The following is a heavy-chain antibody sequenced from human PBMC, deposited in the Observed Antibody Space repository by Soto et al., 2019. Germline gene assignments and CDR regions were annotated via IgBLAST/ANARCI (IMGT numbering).Heavy chain of an antibody. D-gene: IGHD1-26*01. V-gene: IGHV3-48*01. J-gene: IGHJ3*02. CDR2: MTGNSRTI. Sequence: EVQLVESGGGLVQPGGSLRLSCTTSGFTFSTYAMNWVRQAPGKGLEWVSFMTGNSRTIFYADSVRGRFTISRDNAKNSLYVQMKSLRGEDTAVYSCARDRAGGAFDIWCQGTMVTVSS. CDR1: GFTFSTYA. CDR3: ARDRAGGAFDI.